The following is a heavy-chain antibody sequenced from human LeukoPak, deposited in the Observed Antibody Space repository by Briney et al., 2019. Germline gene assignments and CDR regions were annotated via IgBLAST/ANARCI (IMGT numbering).Heavy chain of an antibody. Sequence: SETLSLTCTVSGGSISSSSYYWGWIRQPPGKGLEWIGSIYYSGSTYYNPSLKSRVTISVDTSKNQFSLKLSSVTAADTAVYYCARVGGLYYYGMDVWGQGTTVTVSS. J-gene: IGHJ6*02. CDR1: GGSISSSSYY. CDR2: IYYSGST. D-gene: IGHD3-16*01. V-gene: IGHV4-39*07. CDR3: ARVGGLYYYGMDV.